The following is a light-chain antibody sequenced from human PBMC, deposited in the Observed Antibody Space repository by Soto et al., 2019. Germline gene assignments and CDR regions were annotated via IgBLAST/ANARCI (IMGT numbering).Light chain of an antibody. CDR3: QQSNSSPPT. CDR1: QSITNY. CDR2: AAS. J-gene: IGKJ4*01. Sequence: DIKMTQSPSALSASVGDRVTITCRASQSITNYLNWYQHKPGQAPNLLIYAASTLQAGVPSRFRGSGSGTDFTLTISSLQPEDFATYFCQQSNSSPPTFGGGTMVDI. V-gene: IGKV1-39*01.